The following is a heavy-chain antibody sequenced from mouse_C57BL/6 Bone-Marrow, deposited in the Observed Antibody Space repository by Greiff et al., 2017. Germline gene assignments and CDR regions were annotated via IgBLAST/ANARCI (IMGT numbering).Heavy chain of an antibody. Sequence: EVQLQQSGGGLVQPGGSLKLSCAASGFTFSDYGMAWVRQAPRKGPEWVAFISNLAYSIYYADTVTGRFTISRENAKNTLYLEMSSLRSEDTAMYYCARLHLRAMDYWGQGTSVTVSS. CDR3: ARLHLRAMDY. CDR2: ISNLAYSI. V-gene: IGHV5-15*01. D-gene: IGHD1-1*01. J-gene: IGHJ4*01. CDR1: GFTFSDYG.